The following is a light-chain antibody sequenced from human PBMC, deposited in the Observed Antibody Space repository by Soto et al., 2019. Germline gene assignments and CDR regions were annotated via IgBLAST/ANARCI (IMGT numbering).Light chain of an antibody. CDR3: QQYDVYST. CDR2: KAS. J-gene: IGKJ1*01. V-gene: IGKV1-5*03. Sequence: DIQITKSPSTLSASVGDRVTITCRASQSISSWLAWYQQKPGKAPKLLIYKASSLESGVPSRFSGSGSGTEFTLTISSLQPDDFATYYCQQYDVYSTFGQGTKVDIK. CDR1: QSISSW.